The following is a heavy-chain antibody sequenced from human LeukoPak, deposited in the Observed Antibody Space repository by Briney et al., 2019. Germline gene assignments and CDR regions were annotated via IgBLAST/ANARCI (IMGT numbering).Heavy chain of an antibody. CDR2: ISYDGSNK. D-gene: IGHD6-6*01. CDR3: ARSSHY. V-gene: IGHV3-30*04. J-gene: IGHJ4*02. Sequence: GGSLRLSCAASGFTFSSYAMHWVRQAQGKGLEWVAVISYDGSNKYYADSVKGRFTISRDNSKNTLYLQMNSLRAEDTAVYYCARSSHYWGQGTLVTVSS. CDR1: GFTFSSYA.